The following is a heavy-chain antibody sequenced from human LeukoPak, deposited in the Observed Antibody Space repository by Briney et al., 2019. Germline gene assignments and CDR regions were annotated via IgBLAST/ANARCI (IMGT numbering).Heavy chain of an antibody. Sequence: GGSLRLSCAASGFTFDDYAMHWVRQAPGKGLEWVSGISWNRGSRGYAASVKGRFTISRDNAKNSLYLQMNSLRAEDTALYYCAKATEKFYDSRNDYWGQGTLVTVSS. CDR1: GFTFDDYA. CDR3: AKATEKFYDSRNDY. CDR2: ISWNRGSR. V-gene: IGHV3-9*01. J-gene: IGHJ4*02. D-gene: IGHD3-22*01.